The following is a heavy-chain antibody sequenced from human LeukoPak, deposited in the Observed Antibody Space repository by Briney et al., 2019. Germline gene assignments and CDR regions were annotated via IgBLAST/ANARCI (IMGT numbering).Heavy chain of an antibody. CDR3: AKEYGDYLADY. Sequence: GGSLRLSCAVSGFTFSSYAMHWVRQAPGKGLEWVAVILHDGSNEYYADSVKGRFTISRDNSKNTLYLQMNSLRPEDTAVYYCAKEYGDYLADYWGQGALVTVSS. D-gene: IGHD4-17*01. CDR1: GFTFSSYA. J-gene: IGHJ4*02. CDR2: ILHDGSNE. V-gene: IGHV3-30-3*01.